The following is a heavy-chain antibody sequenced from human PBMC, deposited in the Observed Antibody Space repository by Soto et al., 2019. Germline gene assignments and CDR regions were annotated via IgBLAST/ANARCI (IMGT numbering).Heavy chain of an antibody. J-gene: IGHJ4*02. Sequence: QVQLQESGPGLVKPSDTLSLTCVVSGYSISSSKWWGCIRQPPGKGLEWIGYIYYTGSTYYNPSLNIVATTPVDTPKTQSPRNLSSLPPVNPAVYSGARNDIIVYWFDDWGQGIQLTVS. CDR2: IYYTGST. D-gene: IGHD3-22*01. CDR1: GYSISSSKW. V-gene: IGHV4-28*01. CDR3: ARNDIIVYWFDD.